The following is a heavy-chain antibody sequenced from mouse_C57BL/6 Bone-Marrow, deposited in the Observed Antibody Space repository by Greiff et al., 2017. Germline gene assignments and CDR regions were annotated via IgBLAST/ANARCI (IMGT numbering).Heavy chain of an antibody. Sequence: QVQLKESGAELVKPGASVKLSCKASGYTFTSYWMHWVKQRPGQGLEWIGMIHPNRGSTNSNEKFKSKAPLTVDKSSSTAYMQLSRLTSEDSAVYYCARDYGNLFAYWGQGTLVTVSA. CDR1: GYTFTSYW. J-gene: IGHJ3*01. D-gene: IGHD2-1*01. CDR2: IHPNRGST. V-gene: IGHV1-64*01. CDR3: ARDYGNLFAY.